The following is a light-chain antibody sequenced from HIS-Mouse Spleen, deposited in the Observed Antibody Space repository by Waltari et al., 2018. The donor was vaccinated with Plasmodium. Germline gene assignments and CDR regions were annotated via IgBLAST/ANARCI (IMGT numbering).Light chain of an antibody. J-gene: IGLJ1*01. CDR1: SLRSYY. Sequence: SSELTQDPAVSVALGQTVRITCQGDSLRSYYASGYQQKPGQAPVLVIYGASARATGIPASVSGSGSGTEVTVTISSLQSEDFAVYYCQQYNNWSFTFGPGT. CDR3: QQYNNWSFT. CDR2: GAS. V-gene: IGLV3-19*01.